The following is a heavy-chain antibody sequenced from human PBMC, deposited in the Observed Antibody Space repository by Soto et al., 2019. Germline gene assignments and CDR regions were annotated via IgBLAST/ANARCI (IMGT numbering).Heavy chain of an antibody. CDR2: ISRTITTT. D-gene: IGHD4-17*01. V-gene: IGHV3-48*02. Sequence: EVQLVESGGGLVQPGGSLRLSCAASGFTFSSYSMNWVRQAPGKGLEWVSYISRTITTTYYADSVTGPFTISRDNAENSLYLQMNSLRDEDTAVYYCARGHWGTVTKEVGDYWGQGTLVTVSS. CDR3: ARGHWGTVTKEVGDY. J-gene: IGHJ4*02. CDR1: GFTFSSYS.